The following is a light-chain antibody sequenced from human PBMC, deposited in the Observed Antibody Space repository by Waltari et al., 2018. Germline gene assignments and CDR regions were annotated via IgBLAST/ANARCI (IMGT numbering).Light chain of an antibody. CDR3: AAWDDSLSGVV. V-gene: IGLV1-47*01. J-gene: IGLJ2*01. CDR2: RNN. CDR1: SSNIGSNY. Sequence: QSVLTQPPSASGTPGQRVTISCSGSSSNIGSNYVYWYQQLPGPAPKPLIYRNNQRPAGVPDRFSGSKSGTSASLAISGLRSEDGADYYCAAWDDSLSGVVFGGGTKLTVL.